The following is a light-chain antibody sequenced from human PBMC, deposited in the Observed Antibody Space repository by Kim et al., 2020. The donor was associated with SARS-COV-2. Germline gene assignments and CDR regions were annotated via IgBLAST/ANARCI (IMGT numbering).Light chain of an antibody. J-gene: IGKJ4*01. CDR3: QQRNNWPLT. CDR1: QSFSSH. CDR2: DAS. V-gene: IGKV3-11*01. Sequence: LSHGERAIHSCRASQSFSSHLAWYQQKRGQDPRRLIYDASYRATGIPARFSGSGSGTDFTLTISSLEPEDFAVYYCQQRNNWPLTFGRGTKVDIK.